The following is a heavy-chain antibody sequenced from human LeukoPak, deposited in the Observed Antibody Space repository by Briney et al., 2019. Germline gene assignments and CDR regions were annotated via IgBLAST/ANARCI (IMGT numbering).Heavy chain of an antibody. CDR2: ISYDGSNK. Sequence: GGSLRLSCAASGFTFSSYAMHWVRQAPGKGLEWVAVISYDGSNKYYADSVKGRFTISRDNSKNTLYLQMNSLRAEDTAVYYCAKDLLARAIAVAPSGYWGQGTLVTVSS. V-gene: IGHV3-30*04. J-gene: IGHJ4*02. CDR3: AKDLLARAIAVAPSGY. D-gene: IGHD6-19*01. CDR1: GFTFSSYA.